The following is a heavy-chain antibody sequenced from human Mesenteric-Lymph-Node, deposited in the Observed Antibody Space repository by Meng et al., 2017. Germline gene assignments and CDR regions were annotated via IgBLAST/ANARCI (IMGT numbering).Heavy chain of an antibody. J-gene: IGHJ4*02. CDR2: IKQDGSEK. CDR1: GFTFSAYW. CDR3: ARTLGYDYGYPQYFDY. Sequence: GGSLRLSCAASGFTFSAYWMSWVRQAPGKGLEWVANIKQDGSEKYYVDSVKGRFTISRDNAKSSLYLQMNSLRAEDTAIYYCARTLGYDYGYPQYFDYWGQGTLVTVSS. V-gene: IGHV3-7*01. D-gene: IGHD5-18*01.